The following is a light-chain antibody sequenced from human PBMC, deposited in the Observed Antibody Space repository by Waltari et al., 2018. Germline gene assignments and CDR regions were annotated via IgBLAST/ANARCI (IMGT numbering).Light chain of an antibody. CDR2: GAS. Sequence: EIVLTQSPGTLSLSPEERATLSCRASQSVTTSSLAWYQQKPGQAPRLLIYGASSRATDIPDRFGGSGSGRDFTLTISRLEPEDFAVYYCQQYGSSTWTFGQGTKVEVK. J-gene: IGKJ1*01. V-gene: IGKV3-20*01. CDR3: QQYGSSTWT. CDR1: QSVTTSS.